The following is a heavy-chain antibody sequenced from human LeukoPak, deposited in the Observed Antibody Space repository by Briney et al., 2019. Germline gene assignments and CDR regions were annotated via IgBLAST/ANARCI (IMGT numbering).Heavy chain of an antibody. Sequence: PGGSLRLSCATSGFTFSNHAMNWVRQAPGKGLEWVSSITSSSIYIYYADSVKGRFTISRDNAKNSLFLQMNSLRADDTAVYYCARDNSPTWRIAVAGTSLVRLDSWGQGTLVTVSS. CDR2: ITSSSIYI. D-gene: IGHD6-19*01. V-gene: IGHV3-21*01. CDR1: GFTFSNHA. J-gene: IGHJ4*02. CDR3: ARDNSPTWRIAVAGTSLVRLDS.